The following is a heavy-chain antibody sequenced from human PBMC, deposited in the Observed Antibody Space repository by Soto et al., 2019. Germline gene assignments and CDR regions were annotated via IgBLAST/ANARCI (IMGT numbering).Heavy chain of an antibody. CDR1: GYTFTSYG. D-gene: IGHD3-22*01. J-gene: IGHJ4*02. V-gene: IGHV1-18*01. CDR2: ISAYNGNT. Sequence: ASVKVSCKASGYTFTSYGISWVRQAPGQGLEWMGWISAYNGNTNYAQKLQGRVTMTTDTSTSTAYMELRSLRSDDTAVYYCARMSYDSSGYYYKGSPWYFDYWGQGTLVTVSS. CDR3: ARMSYDSSGYYYKGSPWYFDY.